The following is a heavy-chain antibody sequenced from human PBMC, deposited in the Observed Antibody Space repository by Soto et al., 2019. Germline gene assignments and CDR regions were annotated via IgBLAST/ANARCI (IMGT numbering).Heavy chain of an antibody. CDR1: VGTFSSYA. D-gene: IGHD3-22*01. Sequence: GAAVKVTCKTSVGTFSSYAISWVRQAPGQGLEWMGGIITIFGTANYAQKFQDRVTITADKSTSTAYMELSSLRSEDTAVYYCASGLYDSIGFIRDAFDIWGQGTMVTVSS. CDR3: ASGLYDSIGFIRDAFDI. CDR2: IITIFGTA. J-gene: IGHJ3*02. V-gene: IGHV1-69*06.